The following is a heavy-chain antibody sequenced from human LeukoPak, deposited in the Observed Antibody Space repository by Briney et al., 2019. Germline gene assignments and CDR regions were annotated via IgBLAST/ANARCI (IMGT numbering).Heavy chain of an antibody. CDR3: ARESGVLLWFGESRYFDY. V-gene: IGHV4-34*01. Sequence: PSETLPLTCAVYGGSFTTYYWNWIRQSPGKGLEWIGEINHTGTTNYNPSLKSRFTISVDTSKNQFSLKLSSVTAADTAVYYCARESGVLLWFGESRYFDYWGQGTLVTVSS. D-gene: IGHD3-10*01. J-gene: IGHJ4*02. CDR1: GGSFTTYY. CDR2: INHTGTT.